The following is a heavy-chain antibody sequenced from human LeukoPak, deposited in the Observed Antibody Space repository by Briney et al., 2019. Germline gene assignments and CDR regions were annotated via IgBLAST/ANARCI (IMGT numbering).Heavy chain of an antibody. Sequence: ASVKVSCKASGYTFTSYYMHWVRQAPGQGLEWMGIINPSGGSTSYAQKFQGRVTMTRDMSTSTVYMELSSLRSEDTAVYYCARRSGAAYGDYVLLDYWGQGTLVTVSS. CDR1: GYTFTSYY. J-gene: IGHJ4*02. D-gene: IGHD4-17*01. CDR3: ARRSGAAYGDYVLLDY. CDR2: INPSGGST. V-gene: IGHV1-46*01.